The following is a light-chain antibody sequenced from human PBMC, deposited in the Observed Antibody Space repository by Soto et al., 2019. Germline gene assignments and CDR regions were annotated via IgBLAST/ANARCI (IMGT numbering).Light chain of an antibody. CDR2: KVS. J-gene: IGKJ4*01. CDR1: QSLVFSDGNTY. Sequence: DVVMTQSPLSLPVTLGQPASISCRSSQSLVFSDGNTYLNWFQQRPGQSPRRLIYKVSYRDSGVPDRFSGSGSGTDFTFTISSLQPEDIATYYCQQYDNLPLTFGGGTKVDIK. V-gene: IGKV2-30*01. CDR3: QQYDNLPLT.